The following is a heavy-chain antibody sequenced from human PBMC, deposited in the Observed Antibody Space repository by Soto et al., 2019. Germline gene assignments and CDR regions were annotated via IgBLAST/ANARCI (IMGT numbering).Heavy chain of an antibody. CDR3: ALDMITFGGVIVLGMGGAFDS. V-gene: IGHV1-8*01. J-gene: IGHJ3*02. CDR1: GYNFTSYD. D-gene: IGHD3-16*02. Sequence: GASVKVSCKASGYNFTSYDINWVRQATGQGLEWMGWMNPNSGHTGYAQKFQGSVTMTRNTSISTAYMELSSLRSEDTAVYYCALDMITFGGVIVLGMGGAFDSGGQGTMVTVSS. CDR2: MNPNSGHT.